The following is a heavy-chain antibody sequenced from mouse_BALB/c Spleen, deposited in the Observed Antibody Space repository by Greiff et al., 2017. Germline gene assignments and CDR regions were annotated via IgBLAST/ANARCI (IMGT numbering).Heavy chain of an antibody. J-gene: IGHJ4*01. CDR2: INPSNGGT. V-gene: IGHV1S81*02. Sequence: QVQLQQSGAELVKPGASVKLSCKASGYTFTSYYMYWVKQRPGQGLEWIGEINPSNGGTNFNEKFKSKATLTVDKSSSTAYMQLSSLTSEDSAVYYCTRGIIYAMDYWGQGTSVTVSS. CDR1: GYTFTSYY. CDR3: TRGIIYAMDY. D-gene: IGHD2-4*01.